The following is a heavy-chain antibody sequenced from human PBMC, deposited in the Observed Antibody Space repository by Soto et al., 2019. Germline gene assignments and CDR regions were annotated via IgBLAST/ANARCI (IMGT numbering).Heavy chain of an antibody. CDR1: GFTFSSYA. D-gene: IGHD2-2*01. J-gene: IGHJ3*02. V-gene: IGHV3-64*01. Sequence: SLRLSCAASGFTFSSYAMHWVRQAPGKGLEYVSAISSNGGSTYYANSVKGRFTISRDNSKNTLYLQMGSLRAEDMAVYYCARERVAYCSSTSCYSHDAFDIWGQGTMVTVSS. CDR3: ARERVAYCSSTSCYSHDAFDI. CDR2: ISSNGGST.